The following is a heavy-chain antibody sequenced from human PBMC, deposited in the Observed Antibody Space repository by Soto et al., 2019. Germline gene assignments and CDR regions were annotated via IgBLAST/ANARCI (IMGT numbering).Heavy chain of an antibody. CDR3: ARVMGVAGTPWFDP. V-gene: IGHV1-46*01. J-gene: IGHJ5*02. D-gene: IGHD6-19*01. Sequence: GASVKVSCKASGYTFTSYYMHWVRQAPGQGLEXXXXXXXXXXXXXYAQKFQGRVTMTRDTSTSTVYMELSSLRSEDTAVYYCARVMGVAGTPWFDPWGQGTLVTVSS. CDR2: XXXXXXXX. CDR1: GYTFTSYY.